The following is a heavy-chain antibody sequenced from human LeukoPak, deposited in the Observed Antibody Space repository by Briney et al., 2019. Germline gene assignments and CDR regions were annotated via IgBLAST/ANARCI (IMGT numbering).Heavy chain of an antibody. CDR2: ISAYNGHT. CDR3: ARDVGGDSDY. J-gene: IGHJ4*02. Sequence: ASVKVSCKASGYTFTNYGISWVRQAPGQGLEWMGWISAYNGHTNYAQKVQARVSMTTDTSTSTAYMELKNLRSDDTAVYYCARDVGGDSDYWGQGTLVTVSS. CDR1: GYTFTNYG. D-gene: IGHD3-10*01. V-gene: IGHV1-18*01.